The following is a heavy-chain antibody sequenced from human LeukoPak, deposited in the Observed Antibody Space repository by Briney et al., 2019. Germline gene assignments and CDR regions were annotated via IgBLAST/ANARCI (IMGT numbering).Heavy chain of an antibody. V-gene: IGHV3-23*01. CDR2: ISANGGKT. J-gene: IGHJ4*02. CDR3: AKDRGY. Sequence: GGSLRLSCAPSGVTFSNFPMSWVRQAPGKGLEWVSAISANGGKTYYADSVKGGFTISRDNSKNTLYLQMNSLRAEDTAVYYCAKDRGYWGQGTLVTVSS. CDR1: GVTFSNFP.